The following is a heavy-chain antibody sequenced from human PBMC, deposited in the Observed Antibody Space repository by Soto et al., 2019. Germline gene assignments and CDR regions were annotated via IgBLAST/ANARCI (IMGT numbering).Heavy chain of an antibody. Sequence: QVQLQESGPGLVRPSGTLSLTCSVSSGSISGTHWWSWFRQTPGRGLEWIGETYSTGSTNYKSSLKGRLARSVDTSKNQFFLNLTAVTAADTALYFCARRGVTFAGGAPTSWFYPWGPRTLVTVSS. CDR2: TYSTGST. V-gene: IGHV4-4*02. D-gene: IGHD3-16*01. J-gene: IGHJ5*02. CDR3: ARRGVTFAGGAPTSWFYP. CDR1: SGSISGTHW.